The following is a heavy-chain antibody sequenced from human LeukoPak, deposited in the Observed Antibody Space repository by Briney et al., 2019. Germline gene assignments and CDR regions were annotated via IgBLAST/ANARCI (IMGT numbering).Heavy chain of an antibody. CDR3: VRGGWELDY. J-gene: IGHJ4*02. Sequence: PGGSLRLSCAASGFSFQYHWMAWVRQAPGMGLEWVAHIKEDGTQKFYVDSVKGRFTISKDDARNALYLQMNSLRDEDTAIYYCVRGGWELDYWGQGTLVIVSS. CDR1: GFSFQYHW. V-gene: IGHV3-7*01. CDR2: IKEDGTQK. D-gene: IGHD4-23*01.